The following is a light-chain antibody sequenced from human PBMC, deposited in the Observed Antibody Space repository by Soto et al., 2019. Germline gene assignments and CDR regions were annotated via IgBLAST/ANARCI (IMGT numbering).Light chain of an antibody. CDR2: DGS. V-gene: IGKV1-33*01. Sequence: DIQMTQSPSSLSASVGDRVTITCQASQDISKYVNWYQQKPGTAPKLLIYDGSNVQLGVPSRFSVSGSVTDFTFTINGLRPEDIATYYCQQFHSQPLTFGGGTKVEIK. J-gene: IGKJ4*01. CDR3: QQFHSQPLT. CDR1: QDISKY.